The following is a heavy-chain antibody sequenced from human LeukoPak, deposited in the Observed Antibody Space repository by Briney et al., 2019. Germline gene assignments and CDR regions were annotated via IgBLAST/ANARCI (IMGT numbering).Heavy chain of an antibody. J-gene: IGHJ5*02. CDR2: IYYSGST. Sequence: SVTLSLTCTVSGGSISSYYWSWIRQPPGKGLEWIGFIYYSGSTNYNPSLKSRVTISVDTSKNQFFLNLRSVTAADTAVYYCARVPRIEAGATGDWFDPWGQGTVVTVST. CDR3: ARVPRIEAGATGDWFDP. CDR1: GGSISSYY. V-gene: IGHV4-59*01. D-gene: IGHD2/OR15-2a*01.